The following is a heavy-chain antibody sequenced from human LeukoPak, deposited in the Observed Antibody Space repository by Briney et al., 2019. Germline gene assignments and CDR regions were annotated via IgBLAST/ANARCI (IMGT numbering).Heavy chain of an antibody. D-gene: IGHD3-3*01. CDR3: AREGHSYDFWSGYFSLHNWFDP. CDR1: GYTFTSYY. J-gene: IGHJ5*02. Sequence: ASVKVSCKASGYTFTSYYMHWVRQAPGQGLEWMGIINPSGGSTSYAQKFQGRVTMTRDTSTSTVYMELSSLRSEDTAVYYCAREGHSYDFWSGYFSLHNWFDPWGQGTLVTVSS. V-gene: IGHV1-46*01. CDR2: INPSGGST.